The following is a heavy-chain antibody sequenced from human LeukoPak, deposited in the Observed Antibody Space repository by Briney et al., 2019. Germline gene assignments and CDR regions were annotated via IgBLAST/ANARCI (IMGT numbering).Heavy chain of an antibody. D-gene: IGHD3-22*01. J-gene: IGHJ3*02. V-gene: IGHV1-8*03. CDR1: GYTFTSYD. CDR3: ARVKSYYYDSSGHDAFDI. Sequence: ASVKVSCKASGYTFTSYDINWVRQATGQGLEWMGWMNPNSGNTGYAQKFQGRVTITRNTSISTAYMELSSLRSEDTAVYYCARVKSYYYDSSGHDAFDIWGQGTMVTVSS. CDR2: MNPNSGNT.